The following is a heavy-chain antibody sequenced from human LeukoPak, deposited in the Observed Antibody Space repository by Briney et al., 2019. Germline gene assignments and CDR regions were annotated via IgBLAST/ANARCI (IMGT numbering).Heavy chain of an antibody. CDR2: ISGSGGNT. V-gene: IGHV3-23*01. CDR3: AKVQEMDTILPPFHY. Sequence: PGGSLRLSCAASGFPFSNYAMSWVRQVPGKGLEWVSAISGSGGNTFYADSVKGRFTISRDNSKNTLYLQVNSLRAADTAIYYCAKVQEMDTILPPFHYWGQGTLVTVSS. J-gene: IGHJ4*02. D-gene: IGHD5-24*01. CDR1: GFPFSNYA.